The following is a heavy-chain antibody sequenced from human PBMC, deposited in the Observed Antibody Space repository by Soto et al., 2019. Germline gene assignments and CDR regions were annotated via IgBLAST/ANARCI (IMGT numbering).Heavy chain of an antibody. CDR2: ILYDGSDK. D-gene: IGHD3-16*01. CDR3: AKWGEVSHNPGGNYYYGIDV. Sequence: QVQLVESGGGVVQPGTSLRLSCAASGFTFGNYGMHWVRQPPGKGLEWISSILYDGSDKYYADSVKGRFTISRDGHQNTLYLQMDSLRPEDTAVYYCAKWGEVSHNPGGNYYYGIDVWGQRTTVTVSS. V-gene: IGHV3-30*18. CDR1: GFTFGNYG. J-gene: IGHJ6*02.